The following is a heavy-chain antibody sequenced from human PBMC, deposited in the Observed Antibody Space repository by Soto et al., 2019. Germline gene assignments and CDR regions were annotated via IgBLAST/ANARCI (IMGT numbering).Heavy chain of an antibody. CDR1: GFTLDGFC. Sequence: EVQLVESGGGVIWPGGVPGPSLSGPGFTLDGFCFAWGPPSPREGLGWVSGISWNGVTTGYAGSVKGRFTISRDSAKNSLYLQMNNLRDEDTALYYCARDGGVLTVDAFDLWGQGTMVTVSS. V-gene: IGHV3-20*03. CDR2: ISWNGVTT. J-gene: IGHJ3*01. D-gene: IGHD7-27*01. CDR3: ARDGGVLTVDAFDL.